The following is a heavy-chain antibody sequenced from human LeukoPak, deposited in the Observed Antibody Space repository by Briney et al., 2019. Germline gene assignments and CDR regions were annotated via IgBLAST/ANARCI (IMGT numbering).Heavy chain of an antibody. J-gene: IGHJ4*02. D-gene: IGHD1-26*01. CDR2: INPNSGDT. CDR1: GYTFTGYY. V-gene: IGHV1-2*02. Sequence: ASVKVSCKASGYTFTGYYMHWVRQAPGQGLEWMGWINPNSGDTKYAQKFQGRVTMTSDTSISTAYMELSSLRSDDTAVYYCARYSGDYHIYYFDYWGQGTLVTVSS. CDR3: ARYSGDYHIYYFDY.